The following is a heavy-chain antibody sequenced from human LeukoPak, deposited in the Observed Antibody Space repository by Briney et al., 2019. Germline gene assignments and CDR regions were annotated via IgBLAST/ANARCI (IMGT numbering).Heavy chain of an antibody. J-gene: IGHJ4*02. CDR3: ARGGYEGLD. CDR1: GGSISSGGYS. D-gene: IGHD5-12*01. Sequence: SETLSPTCAVSGGSISSGGYSWRWIRQPPGKGLEWIGYIYHSGSTYYNPSLKSRVTISVDRSKNQFSLKLSSVTAADTAVYYCARGGYEGLDWGQGTLVTVSS. V-gene: IGHV4-30-2*01. CDR2: IYHSGST.